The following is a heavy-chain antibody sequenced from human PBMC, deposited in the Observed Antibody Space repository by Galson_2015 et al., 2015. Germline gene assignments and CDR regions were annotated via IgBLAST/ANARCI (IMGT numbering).Heavy chain of an antibody. D-gene: IGHD6-19*01. Sequence: PALVKPTQTLTLTCTFSGFSLNTAPTCVTWLRQRPGRALEWLALISWDDDKLYSTSLKTRITISKGTSKNQMVLSMTNVDPVDTATYFCARSMAGTGRGWYDSWGQGILVTVSS. V-gene: IGHV2-70*19. CDR2: ISWDDDK. CDR1: GFSLNTAPTC. CDR3: ARSMAGTGRGWYDS. J-gene: IGHJ5*01.